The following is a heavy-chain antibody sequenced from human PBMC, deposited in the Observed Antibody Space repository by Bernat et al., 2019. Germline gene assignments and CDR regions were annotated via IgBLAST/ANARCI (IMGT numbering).Heavy chain of an antibody. J-gene: IGHJ3*02. V-gene: IGHV3-48*01. Sequence: EVQLVESGGGLVQPGGSLRLSCAASGFTFSNYCMNWVRQAPGKGLEWVSYISASSSTIYYADSVKGRFTISRDNAKNSLYLQMNSLRAEDTAVYYCARDKVVGAHDAFDIWGQGTMVTVSS. D-gene: IGHD1-26*01. CDR1: GFTFSNYC. CDR2: ISASSSTI. CDR3: ARDKVVGAHDAFDI.